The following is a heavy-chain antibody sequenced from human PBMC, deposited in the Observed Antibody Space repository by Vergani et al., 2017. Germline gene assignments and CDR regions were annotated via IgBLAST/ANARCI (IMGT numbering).Heavy chain of an antibody. CDR1: GDSISSNNC. V-gene: IGHV4-4*03. CDR3: ATIGYRRWGYYLDY. J-gene: IGHJ4*02. D-gene: IGHD2-2*02. Sequence: QVQLQESGPGLVKPPGTLSLTCAVSGDSISSNNCWTWVRQPPGKGMEWIGEICHTEDTKYSPSLKRRVTVSVDESRNLFSLRLNSVTAADTAVYYCATIGYRRWGYYLDYWGQGILVTVSS. CDR2: ICHTEDT.